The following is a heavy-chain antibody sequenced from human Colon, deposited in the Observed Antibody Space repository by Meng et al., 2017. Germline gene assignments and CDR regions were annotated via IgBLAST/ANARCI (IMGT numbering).Heavy chain of an antibody. CDR2: MSDSGTT. CDR1: GGSIKSGGYH. CDR3: ARDTLYGTDY. D-gene: IGHD4-17*01. Sequence: QVHLHESGPGLVRPSDDPSLVCTVSGGSIKSGGYHWSWVRQHSGKGLEYIGFMSDSGTTDYNPSLRSRVSISEIGSSKNQFSLTLRSVTAADTATYFCARDTLYGTDYWGQGVLVTVSS. J-gene: IGHJ4*02. V-gene: IGHV4-31*03.